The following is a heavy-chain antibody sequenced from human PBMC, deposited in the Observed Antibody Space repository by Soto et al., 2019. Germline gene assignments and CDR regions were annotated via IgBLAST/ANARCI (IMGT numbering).Heavy chain of an antibody. V-gene: IGHV4-34*01. Sequence: SETLSLTCAVYSGSFSGYYWSWIRQPPGKGLKWIGEINHSGSTNYNPSLKSRVTISVDTSKNQFSLKLSSVTAADTAVYYCARRRRLAVVGSNRGGYFDYWGQGTRVTVS. CDR2: INHSGST. D-gene: IGHD6-19*01. CDR3: ARRRRLAVVGSNRGGYFDY. J-gene: IGHJ4*02. CDR1: SGSFSGYY.